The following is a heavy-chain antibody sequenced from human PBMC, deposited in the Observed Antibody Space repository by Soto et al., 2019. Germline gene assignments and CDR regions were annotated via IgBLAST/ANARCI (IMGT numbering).Heavy chain of an antibody. CDR1: GYTFTSYG. Sequence: QVQLVQSGAEVKKPGASVKVSCKASGYTFTSYGISWVRQAPGQGLEWMGWISAYNGNTNYAQKLQGRVTMTTDTSTSTPYMELRSLRSDDTAVYYCAGCGGSCSDYYYGMDVWGQGTTVTVSS. CDR3: AGCGGSCSDYYYGMDV. CDR2: ISAYNGNT. D-gene: IGHD2-15*01. V-gene: IGHV1-18*01. J-gene: IGHJ6*02.